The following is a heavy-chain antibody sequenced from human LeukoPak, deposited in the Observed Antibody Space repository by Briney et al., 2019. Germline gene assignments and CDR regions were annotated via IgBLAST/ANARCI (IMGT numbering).Heavy chain of an antibody. V-gene: IGHV1-2*02. CDR1: GYTFTGYY. CDR2: INPNSGGT. CDR3: ARDSMATVTSNWFDP. Sequence: GASVKVPCKASGYTFTGYYIHWVRQAPGQGLEWMGWINPNSGGTKYAQKFQGRVTMTRDTSISTAYMELSRLRSDDTAVYYCARDSMATVTSNWFDPWGQGTLVTVSS. J-gene: IGHJ5*02. D-gene: IGHD4-11*01.